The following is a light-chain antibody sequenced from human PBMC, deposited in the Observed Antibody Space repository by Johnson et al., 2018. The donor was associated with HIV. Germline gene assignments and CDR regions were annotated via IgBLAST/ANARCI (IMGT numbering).Light chain of an antibody. CDR2: ENN. V-gene: IGLV1-51*02. Sequence: SVLTQPPSVSAAPGQKVTISCSGSSSNIGNNYVSWYQQLPGTAPKLLIYENNKRPSGIPDRFSASKSGPSATLGITGLPTGDEADYYCGTWDSSLSACVFGTGTKVTVL. J-gene: IGLJ1*01. CDR3: GTWDSSLSACV. CDR1: SSNIGNNY.